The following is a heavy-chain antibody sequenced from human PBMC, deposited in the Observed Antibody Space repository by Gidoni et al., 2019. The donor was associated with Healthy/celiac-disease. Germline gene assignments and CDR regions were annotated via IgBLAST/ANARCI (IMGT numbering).Heavy chain of an antibody. J-gene: IGHJ4*02. D-gene: IGHD6-13*01. V-gene: IGHV4-59*01. CDR2: IYYSGST. Sequence: QVQLQESGPGLVKPSETLSLTCTVSGGSISSYYWSWIRQPPGKGLEWIGYIYYSGSTNYNPSLKSRVTISVDTSKNQFSLKLSSVTAADTAVYYCARVHQPTKAQYSSIAPSYVLRNGFDYWGQGTLVTVSS. CDR3: ARVHQPTKAQYSSIAPSYVLRNGFDY. CDR1: GGSISSYY.